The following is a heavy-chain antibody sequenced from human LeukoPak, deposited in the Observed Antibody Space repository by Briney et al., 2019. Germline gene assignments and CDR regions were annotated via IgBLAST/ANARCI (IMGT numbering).Heavy chain of an antibody. V-gene: IGHV5-51*01. CDR3: ARTGEFSLQLNWFDP. J-gene: IGHJ5*02. CDR1: GYSFTSYW. Sequence: GESLKISCKGSGYSFTSYWIGWVRQMPGKGLEWMGIIYPGDSDTRYSPSFQGQVTISADKSISTAYLQWSSLKASDTAMYYCARTGEFSLQLNWFDPWGQGTLVTVSS. D-gene: IGHD3-16*02. CDR2: IYPGDSDT.